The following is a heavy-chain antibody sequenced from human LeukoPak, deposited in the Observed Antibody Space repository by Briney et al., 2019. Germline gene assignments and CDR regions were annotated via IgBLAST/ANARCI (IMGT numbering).Heavy chain of an antibody. D-gene: IGHD2-2*01. CDR2: ISSSGNTI. J-gene: IGHJ4*02. V-gene: IGHV3-48*03. CDR1: GFTFNTYE. Sequence: PGGSLRLSCAASGFTFNTYEMNWVRQSPGKGLEWVSYISSSGNTIYYTDSVKGRFSISRNNAKNSLYLQMDSLKAEDTAVYYCARGRFYSCTYYFDYWGQGTLVTVSS. CDR3: ARGRFYSCTYYFDY.